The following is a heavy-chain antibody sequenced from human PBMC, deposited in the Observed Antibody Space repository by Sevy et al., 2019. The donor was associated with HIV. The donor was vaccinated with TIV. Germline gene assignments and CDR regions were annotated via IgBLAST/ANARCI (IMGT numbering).Heavy chain of an antibody. D-gene: IGHD4-17*01. J-gene: IGHJ6*03. Sequence: GGSLRLSCAASGFTFSSYSMNWVRQAPGKGLEWVSSISSSSSYIYYADSVKGRFTISRDNAKNSLHLQMNSLRAEDTAVYYCARERHDYGDSGSYYYYYMDVWGKGTTVTVSS. CDR2: ISSSSSYI. CDR3: ARERHDYGDSGSYYYYYMDV. V-gene: IGHV3-21*01. CDR1: GFTFSSYS.